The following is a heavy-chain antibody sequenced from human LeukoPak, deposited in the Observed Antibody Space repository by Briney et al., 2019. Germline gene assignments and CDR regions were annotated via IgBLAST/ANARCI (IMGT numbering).Heavy chain of an antibody. CDR3: AKVLVGWAAAGTVPIITGGFDP. J-gene: IGHJ5*02. CDR2: ISGSGGST. D-gene: IGHD6-13*01. CDR1: GFTFSDYN. V-gene: IGHV3-23*01. Sequence: GGSLRLSCAASGFTFSDYNMRWIRQAPGKGLEWVSAISGSGGSTYYADSVKGRFTISRYNSKNTLYLQMNSLRAEDTAVYYCAKVLVGWAAAGTVPIITGGFDPWGQGTLVTVSS.